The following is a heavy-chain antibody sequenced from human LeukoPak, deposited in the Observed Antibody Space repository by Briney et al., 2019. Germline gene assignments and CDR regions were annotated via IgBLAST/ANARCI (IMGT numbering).Heavy chain of an antibody. D-gene: IGHD6-19*01. CDR2: ISGSGGST. V-gene: IGHV3-23*01. Sequence: GGSLRLSCAASGFTFSSYAMSWVRQAPGKGLEWVSAISGSGGSTYYADSVKGRFTISRDNSKNTLYLQMNSLRAEDTAVYYCAKDGQQWLGLGWFDPWGQGILVTVSS. CDR3: AKDGQQWLGLGWFDP. CDR1: GFTFSSYA. J-gene: IGHJ5*02.